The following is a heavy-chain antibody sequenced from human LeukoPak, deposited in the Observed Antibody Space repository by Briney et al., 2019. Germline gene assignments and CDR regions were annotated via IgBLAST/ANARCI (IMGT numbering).Heavy chain of an antibody. Sequence: RAGGSLRLSCAASGFTFSSYAMSWVRQVPGKGLEWVSSISGTSGSTFYADSVQGRFTISRDNSKNTLYLQMNSLRAEDTAVYYCAKVPFDWISSTNYYYYMDVWGKGTTVTVSS. CDR3: AKVPFDWISSTNYYYYMDV. J-gene: IGHJ6*03. CDR2: ISGTSGST. D-gene: IGHD3-9*01. V-gene: IGHV3-23*01. CDR1: GFTFSSYA.